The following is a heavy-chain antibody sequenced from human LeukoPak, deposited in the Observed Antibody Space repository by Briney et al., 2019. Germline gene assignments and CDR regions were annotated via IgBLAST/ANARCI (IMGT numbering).Heavy chain of an antibody. CDR2: IFYSGTT. V-gene: IGHV4-59*01. J-gene: IGHJ4*02. Sequence: SETLSLTCTVSGGSISSYYWSWIRQPPGKGLEWIGFIFYSGTTNYNPSLKSRVTISVDTSKNQFSLKLSSVTAADTAVFYCARGGWNKFDYWGQGTLVTVSS. CDR3: ARGGWNKFDY. D-gene: IGHD3-22*01. CDR1: GGSISSYY.